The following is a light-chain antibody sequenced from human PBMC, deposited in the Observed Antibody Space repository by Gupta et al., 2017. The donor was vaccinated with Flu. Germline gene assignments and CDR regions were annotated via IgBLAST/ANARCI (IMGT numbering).Light chain of an antibody. Sequence: PATLSVSPGERATVSCRASQSLSRNLAWYQQKPGQAPRLLIYGASTRATGIPARFSGSGSGTEFTLTISSLQSEDLAVYYCQQDDNWPLTFGGGTKVEIK. CDR2: GAS. V-gene: IGKV3-15*01. J-gene: IGKJ4*01. CDR3: QQDDNWPLT. CDR1: QSLSRN.